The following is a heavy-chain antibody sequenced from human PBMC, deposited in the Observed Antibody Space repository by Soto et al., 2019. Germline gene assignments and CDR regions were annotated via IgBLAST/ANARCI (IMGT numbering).Heavy chain of an antibody. D-gene: IGHD2-2*01. CDR2: IIPIFGTA. Sequence: QVQLVQSGAEVKKPGSSVNVSCKASGGTFSRYAISWVRQAPGQGLEWMGGIIPIFGTANYAQKFQGRVTITADESTSTAYMELRSLRSEDTAVYYCARHGSSTRTPDYYYYGMDVWGQGTTVTVSS. CDR3: ARHGSSTRTPDYYYYGMDV. CDR1: GGTFSRYA. V-gene: IGHV1-69*01. J-gene: IGHJ6*02.